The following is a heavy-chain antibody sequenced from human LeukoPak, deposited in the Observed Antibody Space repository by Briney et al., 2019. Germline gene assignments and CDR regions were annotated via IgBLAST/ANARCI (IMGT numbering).Heavy chain of an antibody. J-gene: IGHJ4*02. CDR2: IRPDGSAQ. CDR3: AKRGYISGYYYDF. Sequence: GGSLRLSCAASGFSFSSHWMSWVGWAPGKGLEWVANIRPDGSAQYYVDSVKGRFIISRDNANNSLFLHMNSLRAEDTALYYCAKRGYISGYYYDFWGQGTLVTVSS. V-gene: IGHV3-7*03. D-gene: IGHD6-19*01. CDR1: GFSFSSHW.